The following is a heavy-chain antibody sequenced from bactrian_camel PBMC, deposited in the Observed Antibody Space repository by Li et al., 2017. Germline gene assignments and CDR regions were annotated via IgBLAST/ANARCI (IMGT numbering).Heavy chain of an antibody. D-gene: IGHD5*01. CDR3: VRDSPVECGSGTKIRGNITS. CDR1: GFVFRSHV. CDR2: ISSGGGTI. Sequence: VQLVESGGGLVQPGGSLRLSCAASGFVFRSHVMTWVRQAPGKGLEWVSTISSGGGTIDYSNSVKGRFTVSRDDVKNTAYLQMNSLKPEDTAVYYCVRDSPVECGSGTKIRGNITSGARGPRSPSP. V-gene: IGHV3S40*01. J-gene: IGHJ4*01.